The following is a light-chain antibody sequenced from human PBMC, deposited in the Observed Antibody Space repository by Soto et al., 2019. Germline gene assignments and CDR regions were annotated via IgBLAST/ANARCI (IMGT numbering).Light chain of an antibody. CDR1: QSISNY. J-gene: IGKJ2*01. V-gene: IGKV1-39*01. Sequence: DIQMTQSPSSLSASVGDRVTITCRASQSISNYLNWYQQKPGKAPKLLIYAASSLQSGVPSRFSGSGSGTDFTLTISSLQPEDFATYYGQQSYSIPYTFGQGTKLEIK. CDR3: QQSYSIPYT. CDR2: AAS.